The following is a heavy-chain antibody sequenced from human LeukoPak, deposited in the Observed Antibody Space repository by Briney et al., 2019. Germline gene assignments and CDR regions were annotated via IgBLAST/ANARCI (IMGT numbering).Heavy chain of an antibody. Sequence: SETLSLTCTVSGGSIHSGGFYWSWIRQHPGKVLEWIGYIYYSGSTYYNPSLKSRLTISVDTSTNQFSLKLSSVTAADTAVYYCARYGDNSYYFDYWGQGALVTVSS. CDR2: IYYSGST. CDR1: GGSIHSGGFY. V-gene: IGHV4-31*03. J-gene: IGHJ4*02. CDR3: ARYGDNSYYFDY. D-gene: IGHD4-23*01.